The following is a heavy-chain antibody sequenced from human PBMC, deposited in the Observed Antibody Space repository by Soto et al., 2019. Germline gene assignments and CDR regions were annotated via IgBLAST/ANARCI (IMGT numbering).Heavy chain of an antibody. CDR2: ISGSGGST. CDR1: GFTFSSYA. Sequence: GGSLRLSCAASGFTFSSYAMSWVRQAPGKGLEWVSAISGSGGSTYYADSVKGRFTISRDNSKNTLYLQMNSLRAEDTAVYYCAKDRMITFGGVIVSRVEFDYWGQGTLVTVSS. J-gene: IGHJ4*02. D-gene: IGHD3-16*02. V-gene: IGHV3-23*01. CDR3: AKDRMITFGGVIVSRVEFDY.